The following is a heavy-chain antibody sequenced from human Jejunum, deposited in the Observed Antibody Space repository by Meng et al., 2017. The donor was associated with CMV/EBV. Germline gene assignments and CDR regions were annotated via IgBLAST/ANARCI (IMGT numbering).Heavy chain of an antibody. CDR1: GGSISNYNW. CDR3: AKKNPGSPARFDP. Sequence: QVQLQESGPGLVKPSGTLSLSCTVSGGSISNYNWWTWVSQSPGKGLEWIGEVSHTGTTQYNPSLKSRVVISVDESKTQFSLKLSSVSAADTAVYSCAKKNPGSPARFDPWGQGILVTVSS. D-gene: IGHD1-26*01. CDR2: VSHTGTT. J-gene: IGHJ5*02. V-gene: IGHV4-4*02.